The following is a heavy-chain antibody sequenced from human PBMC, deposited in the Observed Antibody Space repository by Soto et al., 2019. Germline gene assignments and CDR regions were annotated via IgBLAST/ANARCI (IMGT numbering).Heavy chain of an antibody. V-gene: IGHV3-23*01. CDR3: AKDPLAHYYGSGSYHQ. Sequence: PGGSLRLSCAASGFTFSSYAMSWVRQAPGKGLEWVSAISGSGGSTYYADSVKGRFTISRDNSKNTLYLQMNSLRAEDTAVYYCAKDPLAHYYGSGSYHQWVQGTLVTVSS. J-gene: IGHJ4*02. CDR1: GFTFSSYA. D-gene: IGHD3-10*01. CDR2: ISGSGGST.